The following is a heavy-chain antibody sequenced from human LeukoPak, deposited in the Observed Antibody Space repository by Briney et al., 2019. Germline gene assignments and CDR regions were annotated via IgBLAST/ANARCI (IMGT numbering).Heavy chain of an antibody. CDR3: AKGLHGSGSPVYFDY. V-gene: IGHV3-23*01. Sequence: GGSLRLSCAASGFTFSSYAMSWVRQAPGKGLEWVSAISGSGGSTYYADSVKGRFTISRDNSKNTLYLQMNSLRAEDTAVYYCAKGLHGSGSPVYFDYWAREPWSPSPQ. D-gene: IGHD3-10*01. CDR1: GFTFSSYA. J-gene: IGHJ4*02. CDR2: ISGSGGST.